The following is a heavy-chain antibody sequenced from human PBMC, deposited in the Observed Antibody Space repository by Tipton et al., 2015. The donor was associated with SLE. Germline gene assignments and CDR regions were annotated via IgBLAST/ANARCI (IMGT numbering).Heavy chain of an antibody. V-gene: IGHV3-49*04. Sequence: SLRLSCTASGFTFGDYAMSWVRQAPGKGLEWVGFIRSKAYGGTTEYAASVKGRFTISRDDSKSIAYLQMNSLKTEDTAVYYCTRASGGDGSGSPYYWGQGTLVTVSS. J-gene: IGHJ4*02. CDR1: GFTFGDYA. D-gene: IGHD3-10*01. CDR3: TRASGGDGSGSPYY. CDR2: IRSKAYGGTT.